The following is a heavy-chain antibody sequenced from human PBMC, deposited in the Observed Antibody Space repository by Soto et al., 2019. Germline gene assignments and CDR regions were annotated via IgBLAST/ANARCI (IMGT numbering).Heavy chain of an antibody. CDR3: AHSGVGAAHFDY. CDR1: GFSLSTSGVG. D-gene: IGHD2-15*01. V-gene: IGHV2-5*02. CDR2: IYWDDDK. Sequence: QITLKESGPPLVKPTQTLTLTCTFSGFSLSTSGVGVGWIRQPPGKALEWLALIYWDDDKRYSPSLKSRLTSTKDTSNNQVVLTLTNMAPVDTAAYSCAHSGVGAAHFDYWGQGTLVTVSS. J-gene: IGHJ4*02.